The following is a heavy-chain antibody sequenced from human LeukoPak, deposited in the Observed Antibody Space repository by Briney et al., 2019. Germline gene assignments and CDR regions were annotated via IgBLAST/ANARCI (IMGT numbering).Heavy chain of an antibody. CDR3: AKDWVDYGSAVDY. V-gene: IGHV3-43D*04. CDR2: ISWDGGST. CDR1: GLTFDDYA. J-gene: IGHJ4*02. D-gene: IGHD4/OR15-4a*01. Sequence: TGGSLRLSCAASGLTFDDYAMHWVRQAPGKGLEWVSLISWDGGSTYYADSVKGRFTISRDNSKNSLYLQMNSLRAEDTALYYCAKDWVDYGSAVDYSGQGTLVTVSS.